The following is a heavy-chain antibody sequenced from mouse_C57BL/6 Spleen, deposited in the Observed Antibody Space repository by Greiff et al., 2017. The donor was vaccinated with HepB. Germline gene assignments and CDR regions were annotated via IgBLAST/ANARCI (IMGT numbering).Heavy chain of an antibody. Sequence: EVQLQESGGGLVQPGGSLKLSCAASGFTFSDYGMAWVRQAPRKGPEWVAFISNLAYSIYYAATVTGRFTISRENAKNTLYLEMSSLRSGDTAMYYCARHLLRDYYAMYYWSQGTSVTVSS. J-gene: IGHJ4*01. CDR3: ARHLLRDYYAMYY. CDR1: GFTFSDYG. CDR2: ISNLAYSI. V-gene: IGHV5-15*01. D-gene: IGHD1-1*01.